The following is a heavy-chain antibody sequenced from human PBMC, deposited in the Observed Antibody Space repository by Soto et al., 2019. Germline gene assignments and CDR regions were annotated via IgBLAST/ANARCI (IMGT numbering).Heavy chain of an antibody. D-gene: IGHD3-16*01. J-gene: IGHJ5*02. CDR1: GFTFDDYA. CDR3: AKDMVPGEGGLYGSWFEP. Sequence: EVQLVESGGGLVQPGRSLRLSCAASGFTFDDYAMHWVRQAPGKGLEGVSGISWNSGSIGYADSVKGRFTISRDNAKNSLDLQMNSLGAEDTALYYCAKDMVPGEGGLYGSWFEPWGQGTLGTVYS. V-gene: IGHV3-9*01. CDR2: ISWNSGSI.